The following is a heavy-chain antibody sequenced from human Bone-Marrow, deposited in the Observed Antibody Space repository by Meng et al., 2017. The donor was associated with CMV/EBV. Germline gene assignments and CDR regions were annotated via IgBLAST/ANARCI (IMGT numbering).Heavy chain of an antibody. D-gene: IGHD3-10*01. V-gene: IGHV4-61*01. CDR2: IYYSGST. CDR1: GGSISSSSYY. CDR3: AREVTMVRGVIYYYGMDV. Sequence: SETLSLTCTVSGGSISSSSYYWGWIRQPPGKGLEWIGYIYYSGSTNYNPPLKSRVTISVDTSKNQFSLKLSSVTAADTAVYYCAREVTMVRGVIYYYGMDVWGQGTTVTVSS. J-gene: IGHJ6*02.